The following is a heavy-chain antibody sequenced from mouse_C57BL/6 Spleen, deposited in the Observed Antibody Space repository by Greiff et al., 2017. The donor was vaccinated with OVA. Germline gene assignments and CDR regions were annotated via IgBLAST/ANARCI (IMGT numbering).Heavy chain of an antibody. V-gene: IGHV1-7*01. CDR1: GYTFTSYW. D-gene: IGHD2-4*01. J-gene: IGHJ3*01. CDR2: INPSSGYT. CDR3: ARKTLDYDYDGGFAY. Sequence: QVQLKESGAELAKPGASVKLSCKASGYTFTSYWMHWVKQRPGQGLEWIGYINPSSGYTKYNQKFKDKATLTADKSSSTAYMQLSSLTYEDSAVYYCARKTLDYDYDGGFAYWGQGTLVTVSA.